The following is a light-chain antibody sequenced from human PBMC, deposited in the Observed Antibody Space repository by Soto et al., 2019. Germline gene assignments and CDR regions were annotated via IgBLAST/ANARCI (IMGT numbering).Light chain of an antibody. CDR1: SSNIGADYD. Sequence: QSVLTQPPSMSGAPGQGVTISCTGSSSNIGADYDVHWYQQVPGTAPKLLIYGNTNRPSGVPDRFSASKSGTSASLAISGLQAEDEADYYCQSYKSSLSGWIFGGGTKLTVL. CDR2: GNT. CDR3: QSYKSSLSGWI. V-gene: IGLV1-40*01. J-gene: IGLJ2*01.